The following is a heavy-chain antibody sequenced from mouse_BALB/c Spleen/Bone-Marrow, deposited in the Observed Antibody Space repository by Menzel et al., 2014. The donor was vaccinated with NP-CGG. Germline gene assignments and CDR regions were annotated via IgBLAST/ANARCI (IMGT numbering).Heavy chain of an antibody. CDR3: ARSRGGMDY. Sequence: QVQLQQSGPEMVKPGASVKISCRASGYAFSSSWMNWVKQGPGQGLEWIGWIYPGDGSTKYNEKFKGKATLTADKSSSTAYMQLSSLTSENSAAYFCARSRGGMDYWGQETSVTVSS. J-gene: IGHJ4*01. V-gene: IGHV1-82*01. D-gene: IGHD1-1*02. CDR2: IYPGDGST. CDR1: GYAFSSSW.